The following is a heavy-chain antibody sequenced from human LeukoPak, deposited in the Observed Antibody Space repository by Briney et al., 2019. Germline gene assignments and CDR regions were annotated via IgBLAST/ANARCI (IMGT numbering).Heavy chain of an antibody. J-gene: IGHJ2*01. CDR2: INHSGST. V-gene: IGHV4-34*01. CDR1: GGSFSGYY. CDR3: ARHQLRGAYIWGYWYFDL. Sequence: SETLSLTCAVYGGSFSGYYWSWIRQPPGKGLEWIGEINHSGSTNYNPSLKSRVTISVDTSKNQFSLKLSSVTAADTAVYYCARHQLRGAYIWGYWYFDLWGRGTLVTVSS. D-gene: IGHD3-10*01.